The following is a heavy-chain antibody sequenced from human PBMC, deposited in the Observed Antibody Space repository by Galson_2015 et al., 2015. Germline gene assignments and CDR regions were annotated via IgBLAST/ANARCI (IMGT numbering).Heavy chain of an antibody. CDR2: IYYSGST. Sequence: PLSLTCTVSGGSISSGGYYWSWIRQRPGKGLEWIGYIYYSGSTYYNPSLKSRVTISVDTSKNQFSLKLSSVTAADTAVYYCARLYYYDSSGYYSQFDYWGQGTLVTVSS. J-gene: IGHJ4*02. D-gene: IGHD3-22*01. V-gene: IGHV4-31*03. CDR1: GGSISSGGYY. CDR3: ARLYYYDSSGYYSQFDY.